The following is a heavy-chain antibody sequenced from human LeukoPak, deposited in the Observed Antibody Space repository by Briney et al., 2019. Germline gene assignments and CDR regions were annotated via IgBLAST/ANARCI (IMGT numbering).Heavy chain of an antibody. V-gene: IGHV3-23*01. Sequence: GGSLRLSCAASGFTFSSYAMSWVRQAPGKGLEWVSGISGSGDNTYSADSVKGRFPISRDNSKNTLYLQMNSLRADDTAVYYCAKGGLVHRFDPWGQGTLVTVSS. CDR1: GFTFSSYA. J-gene: IGHJ5*02. CDR3: AKGGLVHRFDP. CDR2: ISGSGDNT.